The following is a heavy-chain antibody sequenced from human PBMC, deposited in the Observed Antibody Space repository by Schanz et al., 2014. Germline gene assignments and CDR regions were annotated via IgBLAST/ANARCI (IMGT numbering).Heavy chain of an antibody. CDR2: IIPILGIA. CDR3: ARLGTGMAVAGSVIDSYYYYMDV. D-gene: IGHD6-19*01. V-gene: IGHV1-69*02. Sequence: QVQLVQSGAEVKKPGSSVKVSCKASGGTFSSYSISWVRQAPGQGLEWMGRIIPILGIANYAQKFQGRVTNTADKSTSTAYMDLSSLRSEDTAVYYCARLGTGMAVAGSVIDSYYYYMDVWGEGTTVTVSS. CDR1: GGTFSSYS. J-gene: IGHJ6*03.